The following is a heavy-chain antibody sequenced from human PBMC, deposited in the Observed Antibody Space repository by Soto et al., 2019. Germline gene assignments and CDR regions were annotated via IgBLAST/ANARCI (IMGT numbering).Heavy chain of an antibody. CDR1: GYTFTNFD. V-gene: IGHV1-18*01. D-gene: IGHD2-2*01. CDR3: AREVPAAYVDY. J-gene: IGHJ4*02. Sequence: ASVKVSCKASGYTFTNFDINWVRQAPGQGLEWMGWISAYNGNTNYAQKLQGRVTMTTDTSTSTAYMELRSLRSDDTAVYYCAREVPAAYVDYWGQGTLVTVSS. CDR2: ISAYNGNT.